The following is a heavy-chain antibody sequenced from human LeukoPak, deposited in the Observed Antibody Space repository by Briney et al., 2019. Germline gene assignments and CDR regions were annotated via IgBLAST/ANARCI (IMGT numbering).Heavy chain of an antibody. CDR3: ARGYGSSPSNTA. CDR1: GYTFNDYH. D-gene: IGHD6-6*01. J-gene: IGHJ5*02. V-gene: IGHV1-2*02. Sequence: GASVKVSCKASGYTFNDYHMHWVRQAPGQGLEWMGWINTNGGGTNYAQKFQGRATMTTDTSITTAYMELSSLRFDDTAVYYCARGYGSSPSNTAWGQGTLVTVSS. CDR2: INTNGGGT.